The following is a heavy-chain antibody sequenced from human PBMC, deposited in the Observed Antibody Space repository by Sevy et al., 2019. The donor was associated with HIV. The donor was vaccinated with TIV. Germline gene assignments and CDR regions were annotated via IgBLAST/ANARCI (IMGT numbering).Heavy chain of an antibody. J-gene: IGHJ4*02. V-gene: IGHV3-23*01. Sequence: GGSLRLSCAASGFTLTSYTMNWVRQAPGKGLEWVASISATGGSTYYAGSVKGRFTIPRDVSKGTLDLQMNSLTAEDTAIFYCAKTLQKLPFHPHYFDYWGQGTLVTVSS. CDR2: ISATGGST. CDR1: GFTLTSYT. D-gene: IGHD2-21*02. CDR3: AKTLQKLPFHPHYFDY.